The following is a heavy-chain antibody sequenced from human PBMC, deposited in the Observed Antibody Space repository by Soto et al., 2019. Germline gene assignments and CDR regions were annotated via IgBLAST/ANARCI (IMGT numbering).Heavy chain of an antibody. J-gene: IGHJ4*02. V-gene: IGHV1-24*01. CDR1: GYFLTALS. CDR3: AHGEGIVKSIVYFDS. D-gene: IGHD1-26*01. Sequence: ASVKVSCKVSGYFLTALSIHWVLQSPLKGLEWMGGFDREDGETIYAQKFQGRVTMTEDTSTDSAYMELSSLTSEDTAIYYCAHGEGIVKSIVYFDSWGQGTLVTVSS. CDR2: FDREDGET.